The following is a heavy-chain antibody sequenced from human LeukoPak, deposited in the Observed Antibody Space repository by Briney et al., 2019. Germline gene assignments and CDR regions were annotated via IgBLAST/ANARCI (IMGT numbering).Heavy chain of an antibody. CDR3: ARNGRVRRVVKDLFEY. D-gene: IGHD3-10*01. Sequence: ASVKVSCKTSGYTFPDYDITWVRQAPGQGLEWMGRASPYNGNTYYSQRFQDRVIITKDTSTGTAYMDLRDLRTDDTAMYYCARNGRVRRVVKDLFEYWGQGTLVAVSS. V-gene: IGHV1-18*01. CDR2: ASPYNGNT. J-gene: IGHJ4*02. CDR1: GYTFPDYD.